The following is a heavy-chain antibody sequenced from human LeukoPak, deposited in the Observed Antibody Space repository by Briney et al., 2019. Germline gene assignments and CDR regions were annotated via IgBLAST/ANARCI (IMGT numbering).Heavy chain of an antibody. CDR2: INSDGSGT. J-gene: IGHJ4*02. CDR3: ARDSNGDTAMVTVLFDY. Sequence: GGSLRLSCAASGFTFNNYWMHWVRQAPGKGLVWVSRINSDGSGTSYADSVKGRFTISRDNSKNTLYLQMNSLRAEDTAVYYCARDSNGDTAMVTVLFDYWGQGTLVTVSS. CDR1: GFTFNNYW. V-gene: IGHV3-74*01. D-gene: IGHD5-18*01.